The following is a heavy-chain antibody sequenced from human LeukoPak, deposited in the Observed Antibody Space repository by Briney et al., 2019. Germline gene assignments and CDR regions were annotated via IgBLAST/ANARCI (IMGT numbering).Heavy chain of an antibody. Sequence: LAGGSLRRSCAASGFTFSTYVMTWVRQAPGKGLEWVSAISGSGGTTFYADSVKGRITMSRDNSKSTLFLQMNSLRAEDTAVYYCGRIASGTNIDYWGQGTLLTVSS. CDR3: GRIASGTNIDY. V-gene: IGHV3-23*01. J-gene: IGHJ4*02. CDR2: ISGSGGTT. D-gene: IGHD1-26*01. CDR1: GFTFSTYV.